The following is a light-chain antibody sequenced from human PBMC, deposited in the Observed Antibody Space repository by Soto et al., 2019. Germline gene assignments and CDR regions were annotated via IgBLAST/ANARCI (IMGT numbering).Light chain of an antibody. CDR3: GTWDSSVSAPYV. Sequence: QSVLTQPPSVSAAPGQKVTISCSGSSSNIGNNFVSWYQQFPGTAPKLLIYDNNKRPSGIPDRFSGSKSGTSATLGITGLQTGDEADYYCGTWDSSVSAPYVFGTGTRSPS. CDR1: SSNIGNNF. J-gene: IGLJ1*01. V-gene: IGLV1-51*01. CDR2: DNN.